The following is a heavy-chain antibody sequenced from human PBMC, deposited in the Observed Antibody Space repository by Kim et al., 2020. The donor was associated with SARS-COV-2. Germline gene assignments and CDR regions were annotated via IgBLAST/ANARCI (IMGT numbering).Heavy chain of an antibody. CDR2: ISSSGSTI. CDR3: ARDSIAARPLDY. CDR1: GFTFSSYE. V-gene: IGHV3-48*03. D-gene: IGHD6-6*01. J-gene: IGHJ4*02. Sequence: GGSLRLSCAASGFTFSSYEMNWVRQAPGKGLEWVLYISSSGSTIYYADSVKGRFTISRDNAKNSLYLQMNSLRAEDTAVYYCARDSIAARPLDYWGQGTLVTVSS.